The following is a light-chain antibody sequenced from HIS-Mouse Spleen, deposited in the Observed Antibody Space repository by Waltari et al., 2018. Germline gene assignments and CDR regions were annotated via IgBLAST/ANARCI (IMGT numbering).Light chain of an antibody. V-gene: IGLV3-10*01. CDR3: YSTDSSGNHRV. J-gene: IGLJ2*01. Sequence: SYELTQPPSVSVSPGQTARITYSGDALPNKYAYWYQQKSGQAPVLVIYEDSKRPSGIPERFSGSSSGTMATLTISGAQVEDEADYYCYSTDSSGNHRVFGGGTKLTVL. CDR2: EDS. CDR1: ALPNKY.